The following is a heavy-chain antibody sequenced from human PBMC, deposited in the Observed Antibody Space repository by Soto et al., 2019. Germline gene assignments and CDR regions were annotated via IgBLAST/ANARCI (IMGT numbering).Heavy chain of an antibody. J-gene: IGHJ3*02. CDR3: ARQPVVLMVPIAFDI. CDR1: GGSISSSSYY. Sequence: QLQLQESGPGLVKPSETLSLTCTVSGGSISSSSYYWGWIRQPPGKGLEWIGSIYYSGNTHYNPSLKSRVTISVDPSKNQFSLKLSSVTAAYPAVYYCARQPVVLMVPIAFDIWGQGTMVTVSS. CDR2: IYYSGNT. D-gene: IGHD2-8*01. V-gene: IGHV4-39*01.